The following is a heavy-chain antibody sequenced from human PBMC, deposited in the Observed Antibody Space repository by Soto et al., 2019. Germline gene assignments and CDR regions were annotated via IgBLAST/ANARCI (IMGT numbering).Heavy chain of an antibody. CDR3: ARRYGSCFDY. J-gene: IGHJ4*02. CDR1: GGSISSYY. D-gene: IGHD5-18*01. CDR2: IYYSGST. V-gene: IGHV4-59*08. Sequence: QVQLQESGPGLVKPSETLSLTCTVSGGSISSYYWSWIRQPPGKGLEWIGYIYYSGSTNYNPSLXGRVXIXVDTSKNQSSLKLSSVTAADTAVYYCARRYGSCFDYWGQGTLVTVSS.